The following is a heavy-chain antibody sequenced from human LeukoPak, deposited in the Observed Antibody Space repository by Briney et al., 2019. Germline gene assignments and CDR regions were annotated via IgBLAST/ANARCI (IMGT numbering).Heavy chain of an antibody. CDR3: VRDPGWFRFDY. J-gene: IGHJ4*02. CDR2: IKEDGSDK. D-gene: IGHD6-19*01. Sequence: GGSLRLSCAASGFTFSSYAMSWVRQAPGKGLEWVANIKEDGSDKYYVDSVKGRFTISRDNAKNSLYLQMNSLRAEDTAVYFCVRDPGWFRFDYWGQGTLVTVSS. CDR1: GFTFSSYA. V-gene: IGHV3-7*03.